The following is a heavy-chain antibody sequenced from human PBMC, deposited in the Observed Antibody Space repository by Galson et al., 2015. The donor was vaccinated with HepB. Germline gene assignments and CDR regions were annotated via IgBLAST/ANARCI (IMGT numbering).Heavy chain of an antibody. J-gene: IGHJ2*01. CDR1: GYSFSTYW. V-gene: IGHV3-74*01. CDR2: LNCDETST. D-gene: IGHD2-2*01. CDR3: ARDPPQHDTRGWNTVVVPAATRCHWYFDL. Sequence: SLRLSCAASGYSFSTYWMYWVRQAPGKGLVWVSRLNCDETSTRYADSVKGRFTISRDNAKSTLYLPMNSLRAKDAAVFYCARDPPQHDTRGWNTVVVPAATRCHWYFDLWGRGTLVTVSS.